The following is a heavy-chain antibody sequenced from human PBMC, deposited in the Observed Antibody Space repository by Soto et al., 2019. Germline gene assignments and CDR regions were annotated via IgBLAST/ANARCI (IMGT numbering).Heavy chain of an antibody. CDR3: AREGLWGCGGDCSDY. D-gene: IGHD2-21*02. J-gene: IGHJ4*02. CDR2: INPSGGST. CDR1: GYTFTSYY. Sequence: QVQLVQSGAEVKKPGASVKVSCKASGYTFTSYYMHWVRQAPGQGLEWMGIINPSGGSTSYAQKFQGRATMTRDTSTSTVYMELSSLRSEDTAVYYCAREGLWGCGGDCSDYWGQGTLVTVSS. V-gene: IGHV1-46*03.